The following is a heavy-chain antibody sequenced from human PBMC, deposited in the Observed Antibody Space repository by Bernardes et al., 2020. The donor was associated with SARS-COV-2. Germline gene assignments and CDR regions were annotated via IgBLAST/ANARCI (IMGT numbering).Heavy chain of an antibody. J-gene: IGHJ4*02. CDR2: IYYTGSA. CDR3: ARPDLNSGDYVH. Sequence: SETLSLTCTVSGVSISSSTYYWGWIRQPPGKGLEWIGSIYYTGSASYNPSLKSRVTISVDTSKNHFSLKLNSVTAADTAVYYCARPDLNSGDYVHWGQGALVTVSS. V-gene: IGHV4-39*02. D-gene: IGHD4-17*01. CDR1: GVSISSSTYY.